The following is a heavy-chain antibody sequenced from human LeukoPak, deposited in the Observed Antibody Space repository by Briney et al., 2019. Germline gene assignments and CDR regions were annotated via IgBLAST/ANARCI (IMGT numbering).Heavy chain of an antibody. CDR2: IYHTGST. Sequence: PSQTLSLTCTVSGGSISSGGYYWSWIRQPPGKGLEWIGYIYHTGSTYFNPSLKSRVTISVDRSKNQFSLKLSSVTAADTAVYYCARGRFLEWLLGVGYYFDYWGQGTLVTVSS. D-gene: IGHD3-3*01. J-gene: IGHJ4*02. CDR3: ARGRFLEWLLGVGYYFDY. CDR1: GGSISSGGYY. V-gene: IGHV4-30-2*01.